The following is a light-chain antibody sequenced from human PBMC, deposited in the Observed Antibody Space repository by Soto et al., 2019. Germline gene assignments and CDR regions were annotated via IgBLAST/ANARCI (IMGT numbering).Light chain of an antibody. CDR2: DAS. J-gene: IGKJ4*01. V-gene: IGKV3-11*01. Sequence: EIVLTQSPATLSLSPGERATLSCRASQSVSSYLAWYQQKPGQAPRLLIYDASNRATGIPARFSGSESGTDFPLTISSLEPEDFAVYYRQQRSNWPPLTVGGGTKVESK. CDR1: QSVSSY. CDR3: QQRSNWPPLT.